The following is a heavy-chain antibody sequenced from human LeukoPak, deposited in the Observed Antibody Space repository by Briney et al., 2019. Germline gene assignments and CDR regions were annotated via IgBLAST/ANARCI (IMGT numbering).Heavy chain of an antibody. V-gene: IGHV3-23*01. CDR2: ISSSGGTT. J-gene: IGHJ5*02. Sequence: GGSLRLSCAASGFTFSSYAMTWVRQAPGKRLEWVSGISSSGGTTYHADSVKGRFTISRDNSKNTLYLQMNSLRAEDTAVYYCAKEYSSSWYGWFDPWGQGTLVIVSS. CDR3: AKEYSSSWYGWFDP. CDR1: GFTFSSYA. D-gene: IGHD6-13*01.